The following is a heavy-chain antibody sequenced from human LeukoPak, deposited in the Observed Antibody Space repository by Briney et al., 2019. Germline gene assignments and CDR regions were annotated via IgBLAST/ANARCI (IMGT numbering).Heavy chain of an antibody. J-gene: IGHJ4*02. V-gene: IGHV1-24*01. Sequence: GASVKVSCKVSGYTLTELSMHWVRQAPGKGLEWMGGFDPEDGETIYAQKFQGRVTMTEDTSTDTAYMELSSLRSEDTVVYYCATGSGGNFDFDCWGQGTLVTVSS. D-gene: IGHD4-23*01. CDR3: ATGSGGNFDFDC. CDR2: FDPEDGET. CDR1: GYTLTELS.